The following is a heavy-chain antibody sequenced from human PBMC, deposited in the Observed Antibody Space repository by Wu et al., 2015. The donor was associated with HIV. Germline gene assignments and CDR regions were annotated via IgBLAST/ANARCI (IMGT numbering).Heavy chain of an antibody. D-gene: IGHD3-10*01. J-gene: IGHJ4*02. Sequence: QVQVVESGGGVVQPGGSLRLSCAASGFTFSSYGMHWVRQAPGKGLEWVTFIRYDGSNKYYADSVKGRFTISRDNSKNTLYLQMNSLRAEDTAVYYCAKDRTQHYYGSRSPFDYWGQGTLVTVSS. V-gene: IGHV3-30*02. CDR3: AKDRTQHYYGSRSPFDY. CDR2: IRYDGSNK. CDR1: GFTFSSYG.